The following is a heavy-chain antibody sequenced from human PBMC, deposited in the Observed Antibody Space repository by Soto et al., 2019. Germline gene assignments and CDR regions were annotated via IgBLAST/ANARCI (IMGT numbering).Heavy chain of an antibody. V-gene: IGHV3-23*01. D-gene: IGHD3-22*01. CDR2: ISGSGGST. CDR1: GFTFSSYA. J-gene: IGHJ3*02. Sequence: GGSLRLSCAASGFTFSSYAMSWVRQAPGKGLEWVSAISGSGGSTYYADSVKDRFTISRDNSKNTLYLQMNSLRAEDTAVYYCAKGLYYDSSGYYFADAFDIWGQGTMVTVSS. CDR3: AKGLYYDSSGYYFADAFDI.